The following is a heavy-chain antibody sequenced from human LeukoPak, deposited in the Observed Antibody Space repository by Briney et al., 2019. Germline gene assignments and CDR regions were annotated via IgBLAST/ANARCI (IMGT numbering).Heavy chain of an antibody. Sequence: SETLSLTCAVYGGSFSGYYWSWIRQPPGKGLEWIGEINHSESTNYNPSLKSRATISVDTSKNQFFLKLTAMSAADTAVYYCARARCWRRIYDSSGSTSPRFDYWGQGTLVTVSS. V-gene: IGHV4-34*01. J-gene: IGHJ4*02. CDR2: INHSEST. CDR1: GGSFSGYY. CDR3: ARARCWRRIYDSSGSTSPRFDY. D-gene: IGHD3-22*01.